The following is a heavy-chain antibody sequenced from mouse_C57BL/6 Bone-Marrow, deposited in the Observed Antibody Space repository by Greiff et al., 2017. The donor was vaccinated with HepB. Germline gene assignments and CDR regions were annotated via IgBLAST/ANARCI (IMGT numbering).Heavy chain of an antibody. V-gene: IGHV1-80*01. CDR3: ARGELRMAYAMDY. CDR2: IYPGDGDT. CDR1: GYAFSSYW. J-gene: IGHJ4*01. Sequence: QVHVKQSGAELVKPGASVKISCKASGYAFSSYWMNWVKQRPGKGLEWIGQIYPGDGDTNYNGKFKGKATLTADKSSSTAYMQLSSLTSEDSAVYFCARGELRMAYAMDYWGQGTSVTVSS. D-gene: IGHD1-1*01.